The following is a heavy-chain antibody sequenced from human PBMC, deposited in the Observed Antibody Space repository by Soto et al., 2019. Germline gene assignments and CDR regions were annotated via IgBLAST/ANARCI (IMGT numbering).Heavy chain of an antibody. CDR1: GFTFTRYS. CDR3: AREPKDLPSNFAY. J-gene: IGHJ4*02. V-gene: IGHV3-21*01. Sequence: EVQLVESGGGLVKPGGSLRLSCAASGFTFTRYSMNWVRQAPGKGLEWVSSISSTTNYIYYADSMKGRFTVSRDKAKNSVYLELTSLSPENPAVYYCAREPKDLPSNFAYWGQGTLVTVPS. CDR2: ISSTTNYI.